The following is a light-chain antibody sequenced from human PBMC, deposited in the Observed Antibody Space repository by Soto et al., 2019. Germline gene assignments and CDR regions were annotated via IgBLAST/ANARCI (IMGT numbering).Light chain of an antibody. Sequence: EIVLTQSPATLSLSPGERATLSCRASQSVSSYLAWYKQKPGQAPRLLIYDVSNRATCIPARFSGSGSGTDFTLTICRLEPEDFAVYYCQQRSNWPPLFTFGPRTKVDIK. CDR1: QSVSSY. CDR3: QQRSNWPPLFT. J-gene: IGKJ3*01. V-gene: IGKV3-11*01. CDR2: DVS.